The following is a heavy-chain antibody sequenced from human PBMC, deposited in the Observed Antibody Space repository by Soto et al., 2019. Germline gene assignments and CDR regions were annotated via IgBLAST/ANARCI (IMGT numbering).Heavy chain of an antibody. CDR1: GFTFSSYA. V-gene: IGHV3-23*01. CDR3: ASHSSSSFRWFDP. CDR2: ISGSGGST. Sequence: PGGSLRLSCAASGFTFSSYAMSWVRQAPGKGLEWVSAISGSGGSTYYADSVKGRFTISRDNSKNTLYLQMNSLRAEDTAVYCRASHSSSSFRWFDPWGQGTLVTVSS. J-gene: IGHJ5*02. D-gene: IGHD6-13*01.